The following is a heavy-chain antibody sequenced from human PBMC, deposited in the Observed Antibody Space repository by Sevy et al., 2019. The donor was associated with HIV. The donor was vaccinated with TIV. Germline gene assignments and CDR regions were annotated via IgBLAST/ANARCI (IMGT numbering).Heavy chain of an antibody. CDR2: ISYDESNK. CDR3: AILDGTYGTLTGGDY. D-gene: IGHD3-3*02. J-gene: IGHJ4*02. CDR1: GFTFISYP. Sequence: GGSLRLSCAASGFTFISYPMHWVRQAPGKGLEWVAVISYDESNKYYADSVKGRFTISRENSKNTRYLQMDSLRAEDTAVYHCAILDGTYGTLTGGDYWGQGTLVTVSS. V-gene: IGHV3-30*03.